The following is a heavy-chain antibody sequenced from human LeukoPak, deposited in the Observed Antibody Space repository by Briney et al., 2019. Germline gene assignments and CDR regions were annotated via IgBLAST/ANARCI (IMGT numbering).Heavy chain of an antibody. D-gene: IGHD4-11*01. CDR2: IYPSDSDT. J-gene: IGHJ4*02. CDR3: ARHPRNTPFDS. Sequence: ESLKISGKGSGYSFTSYWIGWVGQMPGKGLEWMGIIYPSDSDTRYSPSFQGQVTISAYKSISTASLPWSSLKASETAMYYWARHPRNTPFDSWGQGTLVTVSS. CDR1: GYSFTSYW. V-gene: IGHV5-51*01.